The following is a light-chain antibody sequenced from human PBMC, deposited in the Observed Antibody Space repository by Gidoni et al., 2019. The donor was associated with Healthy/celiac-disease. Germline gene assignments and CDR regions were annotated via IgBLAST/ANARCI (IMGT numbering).Light chain of an antibody. V-gene: IGKV3-20*01. CDR2: GPS. J-gene: IGKJ1*01. CDR1: HNRNSNS. CDR3: QQYSSLTWT. Sequence: EILLTPSPGTLSLSPGERATLSCRASHNRNSNSLAWYQQKPGQAPRLLIYGPSSRATGISERFSGSGSGTDFTLTISRLEPGDSAVYYCQQYSSLTWTFGQXTKVEVK.